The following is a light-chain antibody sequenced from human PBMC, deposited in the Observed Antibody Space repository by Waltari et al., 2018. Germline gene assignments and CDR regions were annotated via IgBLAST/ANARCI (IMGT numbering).Light chain of an antibody. CDR3: SSYASSGTLV. CDR2: EVN. V-gene: IGLV2-14*01. CDR1: SSDVGGYLF. J-gene: IGLJ1*01. Sequence: SALTQPASVSGSPGQSITISCTRTSSDVGGYLFASSSQVHPGKVTKLIIYEVNRRPSGVSNRFSGSKSRNTASLTISGLQAEDDADFYCSSYASSGTLVFGSGTKVTVL.